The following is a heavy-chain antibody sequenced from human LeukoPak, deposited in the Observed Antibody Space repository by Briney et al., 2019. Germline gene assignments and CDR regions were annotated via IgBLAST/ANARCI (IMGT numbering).Heavy chain of an antibody. CDR3: AREGYGGAFDY. J-gene: IGHJ4*02. CDR1: GFTFSRYS. Sequence: GGSLRLSCAASGFTFSRYSMNWVRQAPGKGLEWVSSISSSSYIYYADSVKGRFTISRDNAKNSLYLQMNSLRAEDTAVYYCAREGYGGAFDYWGQGTLVTVSS. V-gene: IGHV3-21*01. CDR2: ISSSSYI. D-gene: IGHD4-23*01.